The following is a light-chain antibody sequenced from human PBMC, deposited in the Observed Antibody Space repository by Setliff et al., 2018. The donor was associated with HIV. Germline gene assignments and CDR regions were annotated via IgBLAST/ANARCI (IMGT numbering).Light chain of an antibody. Sequence: QSALTQPRSVSGSPGQSVTISCTGTSSDVGRYNYVSWYQHHPGKAPKLIIYDVTKRPSGVPDRFSGSKSGNTASLTISGLQAEDEADYYCCSYAYHSDGFGTGTKGTVL. J-gene: IGLJ1*01. CDR2: DVT. V-gene: IGLV2-11*01. CDR3: CSYAYHSDG. CDR1: SSDVGRYNY.